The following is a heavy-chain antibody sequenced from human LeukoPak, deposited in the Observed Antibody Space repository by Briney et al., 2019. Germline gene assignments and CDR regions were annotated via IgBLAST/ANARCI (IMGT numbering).Heavy chain of an antibody. CDR3: ARDSGYYDSSGYFDY. V-gene: IGHV4-39*07. Sequence: PSETLSLTYTVSGGSISSSSYYWGWIRQPPGKGLEWIGSIYYSGSTYYNPSLKSRVTISVDTSKNQFSLKLSSVTAADTAVYYCARDSGYYDSSGYFDYWGQGTLVTVSS. CDR1: GGSISSSSYY. CDR2: IYYSGST. J-gene: IGHJ4*02. D-gene: IGHD3-22*01.